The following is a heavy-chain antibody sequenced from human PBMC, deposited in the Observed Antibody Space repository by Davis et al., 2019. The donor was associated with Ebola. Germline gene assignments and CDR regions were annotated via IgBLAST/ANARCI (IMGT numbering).Heavy chain of an antibody. CDR2: ISTDGNKK. CDR1: TFTFSSYA. Sequence: PGGSLRLSCEASTFTFSSYAMHWVRQAPGKGLEWVAFISTDGNKKDYADSVKGRFTIPRDNSRDTLFLQMDSLRFEDSAVYYCVKDQSMIANNFFGLDVWGQGTTVTVSS. CDR3: VKDQSMIANNFFGLDV. J-gene: IGHJ6*02. D-gene: IGHD3-16*01. V-gene: IGHV3-30*18.